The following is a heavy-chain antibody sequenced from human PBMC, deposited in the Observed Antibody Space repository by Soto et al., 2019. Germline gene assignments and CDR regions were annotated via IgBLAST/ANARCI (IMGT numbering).Heavy chain of an antibody. CDR1: GFTFSSYS. J-gene: IGHJ3*02. CDR2: ISSSSSYI. V-gene: IGHV3-21*01. Sequence: GGSLRLSCAASGFTFSSYSMNWVRQAPGKGLEWVSSISSSSSYIYYADSVKGRFTISRDNAKNSLYLQMNSLRAEDTAVYYCARRNTVTGAFDIWGQGTMVTVSS. CDR3: ARRNTVTGAFDI. D-gene: IGHD4-17*01.